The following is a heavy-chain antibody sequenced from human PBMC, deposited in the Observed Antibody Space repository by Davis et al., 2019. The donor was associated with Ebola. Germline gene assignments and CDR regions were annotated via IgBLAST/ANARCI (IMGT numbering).Heavy chain of an antibody. CDR3: VRGWLRSGFES. Sequence: HPQTPSLTCSVSGVRVSISRGGYNWIRQSPSTGLEWLGRTYYNSQWYNDYAVYLKSRININPDTSRNQFSLQLNSVTPEDTAVYYCVRGWLRSGFESRGQGTLVIVSS. V-gene: IGHV6-1*01. CDR2: TYYNSQWYN. D-gene: IGHD5-24*01. J-gene: IGHJ4*02. CDR1: GVRVSISRGG.